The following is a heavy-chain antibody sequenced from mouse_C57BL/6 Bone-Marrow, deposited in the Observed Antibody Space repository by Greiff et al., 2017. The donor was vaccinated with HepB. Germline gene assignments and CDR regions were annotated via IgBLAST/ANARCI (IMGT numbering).Heavy chain of an antibody. D-gene: IGHD2-4*01. CDR1: GYAFSSSW. Sequence: VQLQQSGPELVKPGASVKISCKASGYAFSSSWMNWVKQRPGKGLEWIGRIYPGDGVTNYNGKFKGKATLTADKSSSTAYMQLSSLTSEDSAVYFCARWRGLRRPMDYWGQGTSVTVSS. V-gene: IGHV1-82*01. CDR3: ARWRGLRRPMDY. CDR2: IYPGDGVT. J-gene: IGHJ4*01.